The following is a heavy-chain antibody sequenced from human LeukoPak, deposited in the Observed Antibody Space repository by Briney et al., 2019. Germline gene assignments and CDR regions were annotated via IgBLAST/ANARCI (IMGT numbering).Heavy chain of an antibody. V-gene: IGHV3-23*01. CDR3: GNPFIPEWLVDSYYYYGMDV. J-gene: IGHJ6*02. CDR2: ISGSGGST. Sequence: GALRLSCAASGFTFSHYAMSWDRQAPGKGLEWVSGISGSGGSTYYADSVKGRFTISRDNSKNTLYLQMNSLRAEDTAVYYCGNPFIPEWLVDSYYYYGMDVWGQGTTVTVSS. CDR1: GFTFSHYA. D-gene: IGHD6-19*01.